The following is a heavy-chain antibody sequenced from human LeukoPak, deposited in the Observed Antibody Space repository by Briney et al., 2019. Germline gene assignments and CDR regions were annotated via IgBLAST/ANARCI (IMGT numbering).Heavy chain of an antibody. V-gene: IGHV3-30*02. Sequence: GGSLRLSCAASGFTFSSYGMHWVRQAPGKGLEWVAFIRYDGSNKYYADSVKGRFTISRDNSKNTLYPQMNSLRAEDTAVYYCAKDPRYYDSSGIHYFDYWGQGTLVTVSS. CDR3: AKDPRYYDSSGIHYFDY. J-gene: IGHJ4*02. CDR2: IRYDGSNK. D-gene: IGHD3-22*01. CDR1: GFTFSSYG.